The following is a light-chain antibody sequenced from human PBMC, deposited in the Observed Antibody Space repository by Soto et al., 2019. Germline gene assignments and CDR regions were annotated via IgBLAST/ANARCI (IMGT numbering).Light chain of an antibody. CDR1: SSDVGAYNY. Sequence: QSALTQPVSVSGSPGQSVTISCTGTSSDVGAYNYVSWYQQHPGKAPKLMIYEVSNRPSGVSNRFSGSKSGNTASLTISGLQAEDEADYYCNSYTGSSTRFVFGTGTKLTVL. V-gene: IGLV2-14*01. J-gene: IGLJ1*01. CDR3: NSYTGSSTRFV. CDR2: EVS.